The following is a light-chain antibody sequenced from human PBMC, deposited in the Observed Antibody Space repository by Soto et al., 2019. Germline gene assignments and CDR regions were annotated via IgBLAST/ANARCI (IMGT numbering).Light chain of an antibody. CDR2: DAS. J-gene: IGKJ5*01. V-gene: IGKV3-11*01. CDR1: QSVSSY. CDR3: QVRTNWSIA. Sequence: EIVMTQSPATLSVSPGERSTLSCRASQSVSSYFSWYQQKPVQAPRILIYDASNRATGIPARFSGTGSGTDFTLTINNLEPEDFAVYYCQVRTNWSIAFGRATQLEI.